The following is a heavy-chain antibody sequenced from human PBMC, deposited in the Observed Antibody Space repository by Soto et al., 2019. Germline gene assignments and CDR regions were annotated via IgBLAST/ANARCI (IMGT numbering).Heavy chain of an antibody. Sequence: QLQLQESGPGLVKPSETLYLTCTVSGGSISSSSYYWGWIRQPPGKGLEWIGSIYYRGSTYYNPSLKSRVTLSVAMSKCHFSLKLSSVTAADPAVYSWAILSARSTVYRYFDLWGRGTLVTVSS. CDR3: AILSARSTVYRYFDL. D-gene: IGHD4-17*01. V-gene: IGHV4-39*02. CDR1: GGSISSSSYY. J-gene: IGHJ2*01. CDR2: IYYRGST.